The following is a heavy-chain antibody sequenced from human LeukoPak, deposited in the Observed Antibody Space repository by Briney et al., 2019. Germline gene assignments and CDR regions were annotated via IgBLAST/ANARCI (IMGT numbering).Heavy chain of an antibody. CDR3: TRPTLDSSGQTFDY. D-gene: IGHD3-22*01. CDR1: GFTFSSCG. Sequence: GSLRLSCAASGFTFSSCGMHWVRQAPGKGLEWVAVISYDGSNKYYADSVKGRFTTPRDNSKNTLYLQMNSLTTEDTAVYYCTRPTLDSSGQTFDYWGQGALVTVSS. J-gene: IGHJ4*02. CDR2: ISYDGSNK. V-gene: IGHV3-30*03.